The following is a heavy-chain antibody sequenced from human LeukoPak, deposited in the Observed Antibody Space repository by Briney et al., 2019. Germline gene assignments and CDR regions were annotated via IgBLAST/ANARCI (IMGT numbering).Heavy chain of an antibody. Sequence: SETLSLTCTVSGGSISSYYWSWLRQPPGKGLEWIGYIYYSGSTNYNPSLKSRVTISVDTSKNQFSLKLSSVTAADTAVYYCAREMWPDGMDVWGQGTTVTVSS. V-gene: IGHV4-59*01. D-gene: IGHD2-21*01. CDR3: AREMWPDGMDV. CDR1: GGSISSYY. CDR2: IYYSGST. J-gene: IGHJ6*02.